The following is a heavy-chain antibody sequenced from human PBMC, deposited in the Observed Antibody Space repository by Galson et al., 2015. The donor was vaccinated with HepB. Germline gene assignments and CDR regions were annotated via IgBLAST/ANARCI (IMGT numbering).Heavy chain of an antibody. J-gene: IGHJ5*02. Sequence: SLRLSCAASGFTFTSYWMHWVRQVPGKGLVWVSGINTDGSSTYSADSVKGRFTISRDNAKNTLYLQMNSLRNEDTAVYYCARMWNGKNYFDPWGQGTLVTVSS. CDR1: GFTFTSYW. V-gene: IGHV3-74*01. D-gene: IGHD1-7*01. CDR2: INTDGSST. CDR3: ARMWNGKNYFDP.